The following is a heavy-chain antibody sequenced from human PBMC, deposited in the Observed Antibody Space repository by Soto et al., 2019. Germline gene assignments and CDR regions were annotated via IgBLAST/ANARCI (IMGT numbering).Heavy chain of an antibody. Sequence: SETLSLTCAVYGGSFSGYYWSWIRQPPGKGLEWIGEINHSGSTNYNPSLKSRVTISVDTSKNQFSLKLSSVTAADTAVYYCARAPDKEQLFVSENWFDPWGQGTLVTVSS. CDR1: GGSFSGYY. CDR2: INHSGST. CDR3: ARAPDKEQLFVSENWFDP. D-gene: IGHD6-6*01. J-gene: IGHJ5*02. V-gene: IGHV4-34*01.